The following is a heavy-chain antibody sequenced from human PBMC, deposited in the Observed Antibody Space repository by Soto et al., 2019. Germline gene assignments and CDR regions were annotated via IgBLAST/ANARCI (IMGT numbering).Heavy chain of an antibody. J-gene: IGHJ4*02. D-gene: IGHD5-12*01. Sequence: PSETLSLTCAVSGVTISTYYWIWIRQPPGKGLEGSGYNYHSWATNYNPSLKSRVTISVDTSKNQFSLRLTSVTAADTVISSCVREAYIGYGHAIDHWGQGPMVNVAS. CDR3: VREAYIGYGHAIDH. V-gene: IGHV4-59*01. CDR1: GVTISTYY. CDR2: NYHSWAT.